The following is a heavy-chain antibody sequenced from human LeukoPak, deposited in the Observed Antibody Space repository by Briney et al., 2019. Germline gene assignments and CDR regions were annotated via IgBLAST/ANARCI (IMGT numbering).Heavy chain of an antibody. J-gene: IGHJ4*02. Sequence: GGSLRLSCAASGFTFSSYAMHWVRQAPGKGLEWVSAIFSGGSTFYADSVTGRFTISRDNSKNTVYLEMNSLRAGDTAVYYCARDLKTSGWYGDFDYWGQGTLVTVSS. CDR1: GFTFSSYA. CDR2: IFSGGST. D-gene: IGHD6-19*01. V-gene: IGHV3-53*01. CDR3: ARDLKTSGWYGDFDY.